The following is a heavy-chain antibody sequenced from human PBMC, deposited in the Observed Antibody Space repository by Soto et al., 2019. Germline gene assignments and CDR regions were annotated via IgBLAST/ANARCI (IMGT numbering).Heavy chain of an antibody. V-gene: IGHV4-34*01. Sequence: PSETLSLTCAVYGGSFSGYYWSWIRQPPGKGLEWIGEINHSGSTNYNPSLKSRVTISVDTSKNQFSLKLSSVTAADTAVYYCARGRFRGAPRGYFDYWGQGTLVTVSS. CDR2: INHSGST. CDR3: ARGRFRGAPRGYFDY. CDR1: GGSFSGYY. J-gene: IGHJ4*02. D-gene: IGHD1-26*01.